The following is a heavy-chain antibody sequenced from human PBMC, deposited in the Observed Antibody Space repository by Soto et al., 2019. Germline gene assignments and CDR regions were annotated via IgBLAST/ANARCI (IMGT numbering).Heavy chain of an antibody. V-gene: IGHV3-30-3*01. D-gene: IGHD2-15*01. Sequence: QVQLVESGGGVVQPGRSLRLSCAASGFTFSSYAMYWVRQAPGKGLEWVAVISYDGNKKYYADSVKGRFTNSRDNSKNTRYLQTNSLRAEDTAVYYCARAGCDGGSCYTLVGLRYGMDVWGQGTTVTVSS. CDR2: ISYDGNKK. CDR3: ARAGCDGGSCYTLVGLRYGMDV. CDR1: GFTFSSYA. J-gene: IGHJ6*02.